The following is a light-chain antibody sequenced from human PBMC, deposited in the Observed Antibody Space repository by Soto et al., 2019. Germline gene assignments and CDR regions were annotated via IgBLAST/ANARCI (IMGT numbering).Light chain of an antibody. J-gene: IGKJ2*01. CDR2: DAS. CDR1: QSISSY. V-gene: IGKV3D-11*02. CDR3: QQRSNWPYT. Sequence: EIVLTQSPATLSLSPGERATLSCRASQSISSYLAWYQQKPVQAPRLLIYDASNRATGIPARFSGSGPGTDFTLTISSLEPEDFAVYYCQQRSNWPYTFGQGTKLEIK.